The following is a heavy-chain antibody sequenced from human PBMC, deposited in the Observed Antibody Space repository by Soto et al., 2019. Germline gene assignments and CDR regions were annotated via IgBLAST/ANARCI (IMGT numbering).Heavy chain of an antibody. J-gene: IGHJ4*02. CDR2: INPNSGGT. D-gene: IGHD6-19*01. CDR1: GYTFTGYY. Sequence: QVQLVQSGAEVKKPGASVKVSCKASGYTFTGYYMHWVRQAPGQGLEWMGWINPNSGGTNYAQKFQGWVTMTRDTSISTAYMELSRLRSDDTAVYYCARDREFQWLAPREYYFDYWGQGTLVTVSS. CDR3: ARDREFQWLAPREYYFDY. V-gene: IGHV1-2*04.